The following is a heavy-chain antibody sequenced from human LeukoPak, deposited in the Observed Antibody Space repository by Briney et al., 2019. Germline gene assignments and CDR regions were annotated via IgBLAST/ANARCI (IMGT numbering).Heavy chain of an antibody. J-gene: IGHJ4*02. CDR3: AKRNGGNSGAFDY. Sequence: GGSLRLSCVPSGFTFSSYAMSWVRQAPGEGLEWVSLISGNGVGTYYADSVKGRFIISRDNYKNTVYLQMNSLRAEDTAVYYCAKRNGGNSGAFDYWGQGTLVTVSS. D-gene: IGHD4-23*01. CDR2: ISGNGVGT. V-gene: IGHV3-23*01. CDR1: GFTFSSYA.